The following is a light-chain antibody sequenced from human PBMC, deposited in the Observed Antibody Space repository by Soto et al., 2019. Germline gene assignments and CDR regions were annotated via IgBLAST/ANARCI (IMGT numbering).Light chain of an antibody. V-gene: IGKV1-39*01. CDR1: QSISSY. Sequence: DIQMTQSPSSLSASVGDRVTITCRASQSISSYLNWYQQKPGQAPKLLIYAASSLQSGVPSRFSGSGSGTDSALTISSLQPEDFATYYCQQSYSTPLFTFGPGTKVEIK. CDR3: QQSYSTPLFT. CDR2: AAS. J-gene: IGKJ3*01.